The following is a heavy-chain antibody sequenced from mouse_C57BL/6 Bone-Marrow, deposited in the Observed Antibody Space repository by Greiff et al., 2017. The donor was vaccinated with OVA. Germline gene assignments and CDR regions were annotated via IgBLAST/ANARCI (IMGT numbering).Heavy chain of an antibody. CDR1: GYTFTSYW. D-gene: IGHD4-1*01. CDR2: IYPGSGST. J-gene: IGHJ1*03. V-gene: IGHV1-55*01. CDR3: ARVRWDAYWYFDV. Sequence: QVQLQQPGAELVKPGASVKMSCKASGYTFTSYWITWVKQRPGQGLEWIGDIYPGSGSTNYNEKFKSKATLTVDPSSSTAYMQLSSLTSEDSAVYYCARVRWDAYWYFDVWGTGTTVTVSS.